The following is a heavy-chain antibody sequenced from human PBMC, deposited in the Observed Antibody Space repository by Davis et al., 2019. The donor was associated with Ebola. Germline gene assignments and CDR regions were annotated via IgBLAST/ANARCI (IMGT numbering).Heavy chain of an antibody. J-gene: IGHJ5*02. V-gene: IGHV3-30-3*01. CDR2: ISYDGSNK. CDR3: ARGQGIAVANNWFDP. CDR1: GFTFSSYA. D-gene: IGHD6-19*01. Sequence: GESLKISCAASGFTFSSYAMSWVRQAPGKGLEWVAVISYDGSNKYYADSVKGRFTISRDNSKNTLYLQMNSLRAEDTAVYYCARGQGIAVANNWFDPWGQGTLVTVSS.